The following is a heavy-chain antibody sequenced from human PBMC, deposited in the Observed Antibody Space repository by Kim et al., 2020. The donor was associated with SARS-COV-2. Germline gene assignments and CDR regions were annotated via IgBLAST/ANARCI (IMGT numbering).Heavy chain of an antibody. J-gene: IGHJ6*02. Sequence: KSRVTISVDTSKNQFSLKLSSVTAADTAVYYCARLPPGVAGDYYYYGMDVWGQGTTVTVSS. CDR3: ARLPPGVAGDYYYYGMDV. V-gene: IGHV4-59*08. D-gene: IGHD6-19*01.